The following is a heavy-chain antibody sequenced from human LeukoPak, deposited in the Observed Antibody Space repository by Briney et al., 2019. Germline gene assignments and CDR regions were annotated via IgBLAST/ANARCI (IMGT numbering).Heavy chain of an antibody. CDR1: GGSISSGGYY. D-gene: IGHD4-17*01. J-gene: IGHJ4*02. V-gene: IGHV4-31*03. Sequence: SQTLSLTCTVSGGSISSGGYYWSWIRQHPGKGLEWIGYIYYSGSTYYNPSLKSRVTISVDTSKNQFSLKLSSVTAADTAVYYCARAGDYGDYVFRPWGQGTLVTVSS. CDR3: ARAGDYGDYVFRP. CDR2: IYYSGST.